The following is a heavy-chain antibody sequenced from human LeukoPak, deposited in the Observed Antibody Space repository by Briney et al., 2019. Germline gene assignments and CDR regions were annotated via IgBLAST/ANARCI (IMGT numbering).Heavy chain of an antibody. CDR3: ARSGTGDSAFDI. CDR1: GFTFSSYA. Sequence: TGGSLRLSCAASGFTFSSYAMSWVRQAPGKGLEWVSVIYSGGSTYYADSVKGRFTISRDNSKNTLYLQMNSLRAEDTAVYYCARSGTGDSAFDIWGQGTMVTVSS. D-gene: IGHD7-27*01. J-gene: IGHJ3*02. V-gene: IGHV3-66*01. CDR2: IYSGGST.